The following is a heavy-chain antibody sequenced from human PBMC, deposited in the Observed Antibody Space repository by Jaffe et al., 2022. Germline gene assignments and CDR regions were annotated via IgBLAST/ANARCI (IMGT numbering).Heavy chain of an antibody. CDR3: ARKGAGYDFWSGYYPQDYFDY. J-gene: IGHJ4*02. CDR2: IYHSGST. D-gene: IGHD3-3*01. CDR1: GGSISSSNW. Sequence: QVQLQESGPGLVKPSGTLSLTCAVSGGSISSSNWWSWVRQPPGKGLEWIGEIYHSGSTNYNPSLKSRVTISVDKSKNQFSLKLSSVTAADTAVYYCARKGAGYDFWSGYYPQDYFDYWGQGTLVTVSS. V-gene: IGHV4-4*02.